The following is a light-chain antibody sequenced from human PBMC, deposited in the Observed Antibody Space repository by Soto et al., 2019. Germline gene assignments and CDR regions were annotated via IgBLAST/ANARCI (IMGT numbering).Light chain of an antibody. CDR1: QSVSSS. Sequence: IVLTQSPATLSLSPGERATLSCRASQSVSSSLAWYQQKPGQAPRLLIYDASNRATAIPARFSGGGSGTAFTLTISSLEPEDFAVYYCQQRNNWPSFTFGPGTKVDIK. J-gene: IGKJ3*01. V-gene: IGKV3-11*01. CDR2: DAS. CDR3: QQRNNWPSFT.